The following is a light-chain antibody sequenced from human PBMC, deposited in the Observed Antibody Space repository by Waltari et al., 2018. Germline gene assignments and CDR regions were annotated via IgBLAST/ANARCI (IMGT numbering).Light chain of an antibody. CDR1: QSVGRS. J-gene: IGKJ4*01. V-gene: IGKV3-11*01. CDR3: LQRSNWPPT. CDR2: DAS. Sequence: EIVLTQSPATLSLSPGDRATLSCRASQSVGRSLSWYQQKPGQPPRLLIYDASTRATGIPARISGSGSGTDFTLTIDSLEPEDFAVYFCLQRSNWPPTFGGGTTVEIK.